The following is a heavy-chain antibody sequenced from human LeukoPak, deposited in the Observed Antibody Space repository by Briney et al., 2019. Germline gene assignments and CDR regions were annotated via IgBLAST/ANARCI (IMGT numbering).Heavy chain of an antibody. CDR3: ARGHYYDTSGDY. J-gene: IGHJ4*02. CDR1: GGSISSHY. CDR2: IDYSGST. Sequence: SETLSLTCTVFGGSISSHYWSWLRQPPGKGLEWIGYIDYSGSTNYNPSLTSRVTISVDTSKNQFSLNLSSVTAADTAVYYCARGHYYDTSGDYWGQGTLVTVSS. D-gene: IGHD3-22*01. V-gene: IGHV4-59*11.